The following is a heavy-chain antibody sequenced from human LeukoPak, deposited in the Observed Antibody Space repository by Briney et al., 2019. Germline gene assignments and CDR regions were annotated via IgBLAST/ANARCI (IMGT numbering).Heavy chain of an antibody. J-gene: IGHJ2*01. V-gene: IGHV5-51*01. D-gene: IGHD3-10*01. CDR1: GYSFTSYW. CDR3: ARPPSYYGSGKGWYFDL. Sequence: GESLKISCKGSGYSFTSYWIGWVRQMPGKGLEWVGIIYPGDSDTRYSPSFQGQVTISADKSISTAYLQWSSLKASDTAMYYCARPPSYYGSGKGWYFDLWGRGTLVTVSS. CDR2: IYPGDSDT.